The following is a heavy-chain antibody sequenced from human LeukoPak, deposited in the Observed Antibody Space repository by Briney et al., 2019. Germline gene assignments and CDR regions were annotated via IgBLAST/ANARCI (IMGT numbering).Heavy chain of an antibody. CDR2: INPNSGGT. Sequence: GASVKVSCKASGYTFTGYYIHWVRQAPGQGLECMGWINPNSGGTNYAQKFQGRVTMTRDTSISTAYMELSRLRSDDTAVYYCVRPTIGQLVVYWGQGTLVTVSS. J-gene: IGHJ4*02. CDR1: GYTFTGYY. CDR3: VRPTIGQLVVY. V-gene: IGHV1-2*02. D-gene: IGHD6-6*01.